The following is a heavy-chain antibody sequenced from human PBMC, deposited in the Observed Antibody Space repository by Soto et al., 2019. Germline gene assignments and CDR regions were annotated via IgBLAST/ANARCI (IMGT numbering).Heavy chain of an antibody. Sequence: GGSLRLSCAASGFTFSRYLMHWVRQAPGKGLVWVSRVNSDGSTTSYADSVKGRFTISRDNAKNTVYLQMNSLRGEGTAVYYCARELVVWGQGPTVTVSS. CDR1: GFTFSRYL. V-gene: IGHV3-74*01. CDR2: VNSDGSTT. CDR3: ARELVV. J-gene: IGHJ6*02.